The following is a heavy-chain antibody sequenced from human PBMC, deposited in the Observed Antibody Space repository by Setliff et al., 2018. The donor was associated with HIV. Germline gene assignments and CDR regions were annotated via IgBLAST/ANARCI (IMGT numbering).Heavy chain of an antibody. J-gene: IGHJ5*02. CDR2: LIPALGEP. V-gene: IGHV1-69*11. Sequence: SVKVSCKASGNTLRNNVINWVRQAPGQGLEWVGSLIPALGEPHYAQSVQGRVTITADESTSTAYMELSSLRSDDTAVYYCARDFSGQQLVGGWFDPWGQGTLVTVSS. CDR3: ARDFSGQQLVGGWFDP. CDR1: GNTLRNNV. D-gene: IGHD6-13*01.